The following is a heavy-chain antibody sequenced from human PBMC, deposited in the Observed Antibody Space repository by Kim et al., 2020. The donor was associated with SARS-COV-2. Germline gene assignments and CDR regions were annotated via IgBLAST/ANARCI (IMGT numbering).Heavy chain of an antibody. V-gene: IGHV1-46*01. Sequence: ASVKVSCKASGYTFTSYYMHWVRQAPGQGLEWMGIINPSVGSTSYAQKFQGRVTMTRDTSTSTVYMELSSLRSEDTAVYYCARDTTGATGLFHPWGQGPLVPVS. CDR1: GYTFTSYY. D-gene: IGHD1-1*01. CDR3: ARDTTGATGLFHP. CDR2: INPSVGST. J-gene: IGHJ5*02.